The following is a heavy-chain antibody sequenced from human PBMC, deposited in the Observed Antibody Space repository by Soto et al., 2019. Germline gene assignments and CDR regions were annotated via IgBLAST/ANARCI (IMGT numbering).Heavy chain of an antibody. CDR1: GESISSSSYY. CDR2: IYHSGRT. Sequence: PSETLSLTCIVSGESISSSSYYWCWIRQPPGKGLEWIGSIYHSGRTYYNPSLKSRVSISIDTSKNQFSLKLSSVTAADTALYYCARQRTTVVTRAYFDYWGQGALVTVSS. D-gene: IGHD2-21*02. V-gene: IGHV4-39*01. J-gene: IGHJ4*02. CDR3: ARQRTTVVTRAYFDY.